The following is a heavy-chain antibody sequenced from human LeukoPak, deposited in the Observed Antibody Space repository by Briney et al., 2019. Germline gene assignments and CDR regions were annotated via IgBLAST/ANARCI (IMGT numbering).Heavy chain of an antibody. V-gene: IGHV4-34*01. D-gene: IGHD2-15*01. CDR2: TNHSGST. J-gene: IGHJ6*02. Sequence: SETLSLTCAVYGGSFSGYYWSWIRQPPGKGLEWIGETNHSGSTNYNPSLKSRVTISVDTSKNQFSLKLSSVTAADTAVYYCARGVRYCSGGSCYSRYYGMDVWGQGTTVTVSS. CDR3: ARGVRYCSGGSCYSRYYGMDV. CDR1: GGSFSGYY.